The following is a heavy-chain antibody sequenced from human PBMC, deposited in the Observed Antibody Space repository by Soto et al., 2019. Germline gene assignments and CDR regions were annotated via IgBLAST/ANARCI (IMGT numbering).Heavy chain of an antibody. Sequence: ASVKVSCKASGYTFTSYAMHWVRQAPGQRLEWMGWINAGNGNTKYSQKFQGRVTITRDTSASTAYMELSSLRSEDTAVYYCARDKVDFWSGYHTNWFDTWGQGTLVTVCS. CDR2: INAGNGNT. CDR3: ARDKVDFWSGYHTNWFDT. CDR1: GYTFTSYA. V-gene: IGHV1-3*01. J-gene: IGHJ5*02. D-gene: IGHD3-3*01.